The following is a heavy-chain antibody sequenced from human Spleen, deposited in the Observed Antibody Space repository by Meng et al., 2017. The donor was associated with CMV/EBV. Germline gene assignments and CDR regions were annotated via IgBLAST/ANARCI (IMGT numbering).Heavy chain of an antibody. V-gene: IGHV4-34*01. J-gene: IGHJ4*02. CDR1: GGSFSGYY. CDR3: AREVVPAAKLDY. Sequence: QVQLQQWGAGLLKTSETLSLTCAVYGGSFSGYYWSWIRQPPGKGLEWIGEINHSGSTNYNPSLKSRVTISVDTSKNQFSLKLSSVTAADTAVYYCAREVVPAAKLDYWGQGTLVTVSS. D-gene: IGHD2-2*01. CDR2: INHSGST.